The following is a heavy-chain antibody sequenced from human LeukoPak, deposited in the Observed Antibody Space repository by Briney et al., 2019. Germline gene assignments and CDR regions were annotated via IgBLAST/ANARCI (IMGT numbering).Heavy chain of an antibody. J-gene: IGHJ3*02. D-gene: IGHD5-18*01. V-gene: IGHV4-61*02. CDR2: IYTSGST. Sequence: SETLSLTCTVSGGSISSGSYYWSWIRQPAGKGLEWIGRIYTSGSTNCNPSLKSRVTISVDTSKNQFSLKLSSVTAADTAVYYCARDRPRYSYGLGEDAFDIWGQGTMVTVSS. CDR3: ARDRPRYSYGLGEDAFDI. CDR1: GGSISSGSYY.